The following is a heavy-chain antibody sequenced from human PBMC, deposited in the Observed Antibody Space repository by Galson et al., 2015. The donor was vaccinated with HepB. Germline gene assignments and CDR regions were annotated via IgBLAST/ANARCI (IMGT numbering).Heavy chain of an antibody. CDR2: INPNSGGT. Sequence: SVKVSCKASGYTFTSYGISWVRQAPGQGLEWMGRINPNSGGTNYAQKFQGSVTMTRDTSISTAYMELSRLRSDDTAVYYCSRGEVVTPYWYFDLWCRGTLVTVSS. D-gene: IGHD3-22*01. J-gene: IGHJ2*01. CDR3: SRGEVVTPYWYFDL. CDR1: GYTFTSYG. V-gene: IGHV1-2*06.